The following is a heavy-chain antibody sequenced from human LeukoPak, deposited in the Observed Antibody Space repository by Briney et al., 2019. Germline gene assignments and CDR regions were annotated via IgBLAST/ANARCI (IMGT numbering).Heavy chain of an antibody. CDR2: ISTYNDKT. D-gene: IGHD1-14*01. J-gene: IGHJ4*02. CDR3: ARDGSYRHFDF. CDR1: GYTFTGYY. Sequence: ASVKVSCKASGYTFTGYYIDWVRQAPGQGLEWMGWISTYNDKTNYAQKFQGRGTLTTDTSTSTVYMELRSLTSDDTAVYYCARDGSYRHFDFWGQGTLVTVSS. V-gene: IGHV1-18*04.